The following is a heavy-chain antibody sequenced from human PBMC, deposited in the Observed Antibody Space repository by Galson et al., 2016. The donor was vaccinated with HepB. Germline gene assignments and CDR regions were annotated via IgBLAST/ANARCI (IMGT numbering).Heavy chain of an antibody. CDR3: ARESRRKPYSSSQGGLLDY. D-gene: IGHD6-13*01. V-gene: IGHV3-7*01. Sequence: SLRLSCAASGFTFSSYWMSWVRQAPGKGLEWVANIKQDGSEKYYVDSVKGRFTISRDNAKNSLFLRMNSLRAEETAVYYCARESRRKPYSSSQGGLLDYWGHGTLVTVSS. CDR1: GFTFSSYW. CDR2: IKQDGSEK. J-gene: IGHJ4*01.